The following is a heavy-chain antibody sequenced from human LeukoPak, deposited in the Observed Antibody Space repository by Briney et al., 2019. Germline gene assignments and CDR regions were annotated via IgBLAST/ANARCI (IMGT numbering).Heavy chain of an antibody. CDR1: GFTFNDYA. CDR3: ARDPNGDYIGAFDM. D-gene: IGHD4-17*01. CDR2: IRASGGLR. V-gene: IGHV3-23*01. J-gene: IGHJ3*02. Sequence: GGSLRLSCEASGFTFNDYAMMWVRQAPGRGLEWVSAIRASGGLRFYADSVKGRFTISRDNSKNTLYLQMNSLRAADTAVYYCARDPNGDYIGAFDMCGQGTKVTVSS.